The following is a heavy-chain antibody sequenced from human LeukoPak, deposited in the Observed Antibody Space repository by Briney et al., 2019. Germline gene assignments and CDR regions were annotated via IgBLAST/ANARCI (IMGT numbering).Heavy chain of an antibody. Sequence: PGGSLRLSCAASGFTFSSYSMNWVRQAPGKGLEWVSSISSSSSYIYYADSVKGRFTISRDNAKNSLYLQMNSLRAEDTAVYYCARDMAGYCSSTSCYTGYSDYWGQGTLVTVSS. CDR1: GFTFSSYS. J-gene: IGHJ4*02. CDR2: ISSSSSYI. V-gene: IGHV3-21*01. D-gene: IGHD2-2*02. CDR3: ARDMAGYCSSTSCYTGYSDY.